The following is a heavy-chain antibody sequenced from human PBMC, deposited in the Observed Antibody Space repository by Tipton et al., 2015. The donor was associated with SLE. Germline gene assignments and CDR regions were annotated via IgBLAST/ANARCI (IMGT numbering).Heavy chain of an antibody. CDR1: GGSISSYY. CDR3: ARRGTGNFDL. D-gene: IGHD3/OR15-3a*01. Sequence: LRLSCTVSGGSISSYYWSWIRQPPGKGLEWIGYIYTSGSTNYNPSLKSRVTISVDTSKNQFSLKLSSVTAADTAVYYCARRGTGNFDLWGRGTLVTVSS. J-gene: IGHJ2*01. V-gene: IGHV4-4*09. CDR2: IYTSGST.